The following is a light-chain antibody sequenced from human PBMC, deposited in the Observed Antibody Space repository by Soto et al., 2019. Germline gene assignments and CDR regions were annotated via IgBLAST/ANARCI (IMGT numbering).Light chain of an antibody. CDR2: DDS. CDR1: NIGGKS. Sequence: SYELTQPPSVSVAPGQTARITCGGNNIGGKSVHWYQHKPGQAPVLVVYDDSDRPSGIPERFSGSNSVNTATLTTSRVAAGDEADYYCQVWESGRGVFGTGTKVTVL. J-gene: IGLJ1*01. CDR3: QVWESGRGV. V-gene: IGLV3-21*02.